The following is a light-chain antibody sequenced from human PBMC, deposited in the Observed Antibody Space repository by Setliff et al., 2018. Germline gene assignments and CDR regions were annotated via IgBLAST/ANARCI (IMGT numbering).Light chain of an antibody. J-gene: IGLJ1*01. CDR2: SQN. V-gene: IGLV1-44*01. Sequence: QSALTQPPSASGTPGQLVTISCSGSSSNIGRRTVNWYQQVPGMAPRLLIYSQNQRPSGVPDRFSASKSGTSASLAISGLQSDDEADYYCSAWDDSLNAGVFGTGTKGTVL. CDR1: SSNIGRRT. CDR3: SAWDDSLNAGV.